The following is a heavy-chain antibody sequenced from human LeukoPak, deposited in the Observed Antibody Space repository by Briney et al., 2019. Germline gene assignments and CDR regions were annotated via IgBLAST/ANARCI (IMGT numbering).Heavy chain of an antibody. CDR1: GFTFSSYG. CDR2: IWYDGSNK. Sequence: GGSLRLSCAASGFTFSSYGMHWVRQAPGKGLEWVAVIWYDGSNKYYADSVKGRFTISRDNSKNTLYLQMNSLRAEDTAVYYCAKLPDRDGYTSYVSYWGQGTLVTVSS. V-gene: IGHV3-30*02. CDR3: AKLPDRDGYTSYVSY. D-gene: IGHD5-12*01. J-gene: IGHJ4*02.